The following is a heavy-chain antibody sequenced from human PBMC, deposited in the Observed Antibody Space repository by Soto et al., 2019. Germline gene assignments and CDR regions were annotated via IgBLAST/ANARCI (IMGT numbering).Heavy chain of an antibody. CDR1: GGSISSSSYY. D-gene: IGHD6-6*01. J-gene: IGHJ4*02. V-gene: IGHV4-39*07. CDR3: ARAGSSSSSYFDY. CDR2: IYYSGST. Sequence: SETLSLTCTVSGGSISSSSYYWGWIRQPPGKGLEWIGSIYYSGSTYYNPSLKSRVTISVDTSKNQFSLKLSSVTAADPAVYYCARAGSSSSSYFDYWGQGTLVTVSS.